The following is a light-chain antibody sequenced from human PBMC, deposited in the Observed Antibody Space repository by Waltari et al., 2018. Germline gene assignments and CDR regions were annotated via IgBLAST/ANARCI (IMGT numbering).Light chain of an antibody. Sequence: QSVLTQPPSLSAAPRQKVTISCSGNNSNLGSNYVSWYRQLPGTAPKLLIYENNKRPSGIPDRFSGSKSGTSATLGITGLQTGDEADYYCATWDKSLSGWVFGGGTKLTVL. CDR1: NSNLGSNY. J-gene: IGLJ3*02. CDR2: ENN. CDR3: ATWDKSLSGWV. V-gene: IGLV1-51*02.